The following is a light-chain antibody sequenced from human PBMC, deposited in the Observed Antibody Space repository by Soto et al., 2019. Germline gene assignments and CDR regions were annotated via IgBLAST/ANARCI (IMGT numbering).Light chain of an antibody. CDR1: QSVSSSY. Sequence: EIVLTQSPGTLSLSPGERATLSCRASQSVSSSYLAWYQQKPGQAPRLLIYGASSRATGIPDRFSGSVSGTDFTLTISRLEPEDFAVYYCQQYGSSPQFGQGTRLEIK. CDR3: QQYGSSPQ. J-gene: IGKJ5*01. CDR2: GAS. V-gene: IGKV3-20*01.